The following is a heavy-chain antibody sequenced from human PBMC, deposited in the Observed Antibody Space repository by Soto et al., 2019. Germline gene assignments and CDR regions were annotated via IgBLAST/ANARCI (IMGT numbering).Heavy chain of an antibody. D-gene: IGHD2-21*01. CDR3: ARDLLPVMGWFDP. V-gene: IGHV1-69*05. CDR2: IIPIFGTA. CDR1: GGTFSSYA. Sequence: ASVKVSCKASGGTFSSYAISWVRQAPGQGLEWMGGIIPIFGTANYAQKFQGRATITRDTSASTAYMELSSLRSEDTAVYYCARDLLPVMGWFDPWGQGTLVTVSS. J-gene: IGHJ5*02.